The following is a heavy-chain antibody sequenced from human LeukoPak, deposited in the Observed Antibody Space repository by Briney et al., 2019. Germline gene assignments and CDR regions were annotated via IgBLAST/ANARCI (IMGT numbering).Heavy chain of an antibody. CDR3: ARALVAGWFDP. V-gene: IGHV4-59*01. D-gene: IGHD2-2*01. CDR1: GGSISSYY. J-gene: IGHJ5*02. CDR2: IYYSGST. Sequence: SETLSLTCTVSGGSISSYYWSWIRQPPGKGPEWIGYIYYSGSTNYNPSLKSRVTISVDTSKNQFSLKLSSVTAADTAVYYCARALVAGWFDPWGQGTLVTVSS.